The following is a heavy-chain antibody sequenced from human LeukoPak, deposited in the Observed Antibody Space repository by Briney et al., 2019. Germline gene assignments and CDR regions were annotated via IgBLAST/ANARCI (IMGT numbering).Heavy chain of an antibody. Sequence: ASVKVSCKASGYTFTNYYIHWMRQAPGQGLEWMGIINPSGGSPSYESEFQGRVTMTRDTSTSTVYMELSSLRSEDTAVYYCAKDRDYGDYLFDYWGQGTLVTVSS. J-gene: IGHJ4*02. CDR1: GYTFTNYY. D-gene: IGHD4-17*01. V-gene: IGHV1-46*01. CDR2: INPSGGSP. CDR3: AKDRDYGDYLFDY.